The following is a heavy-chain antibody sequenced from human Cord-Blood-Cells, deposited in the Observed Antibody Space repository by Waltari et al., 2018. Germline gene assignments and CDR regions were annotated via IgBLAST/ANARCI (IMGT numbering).Heavy chain of an antibody. D-gene: IGHD7-27*01. CDR2: INHSGST. Sequence: QVQLQQWGAGLLTPSETLSLPCAVYGGSFSGYYWRWTRQPPGKGLGWIGEINHSGSTNYNPSLKSRVTISVDTSKNQFSLKLSSVTAADTAVYYCARGTPANWGLLRAFDIWGQGTMVTVSS. CDR1: GGSFSGYY. CDR3: ARGTPANWGLLRAFDI. V-gene: IGHV4-34*01. J-gene: IGHJ3*02.